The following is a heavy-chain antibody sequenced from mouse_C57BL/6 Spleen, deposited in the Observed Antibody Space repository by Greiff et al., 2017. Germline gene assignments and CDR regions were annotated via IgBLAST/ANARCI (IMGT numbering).Heavy chain of an antibody. V-gene: IGHV1-81*01. J-gene: IGHJ4*01. CDR3: SRQAYSLMDY. D-gene: IGHD6-5*01. CDR1: GYSFTSYG. Sequence: QVTLKVSGAELARPGASVKLSCKASGYSFTSYGISWVKQRTGQGLEWIGEIYPRSGNTYYNEKFKGKATLTADKSSSTAYMELRSLTAEDSSVYVGSRQAYSLMDYWGQGTSGTVSS. CDR2: IYPRSGNT.